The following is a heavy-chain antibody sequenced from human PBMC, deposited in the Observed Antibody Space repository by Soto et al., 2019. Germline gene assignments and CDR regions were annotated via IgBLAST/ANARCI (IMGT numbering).Heavy chain of an antibody. CDR1: GLTFSSFE. CDR2: ISRGATTT. D-gene: IGHD3-9*01. J-gene: IGHJ4*02. Sequence: GGSLRLSCAVSGLTFSSFEMDWVRQAAGKGPEWISYISRGATTTYYADSVRGRFTISRDDAENSVFLQMDSLRVEGTAIYFCATRSTDYYFYWGQGTLVTVSS. V-gene: IGHV3-48*03. CDR3: ATRSTDYYFY.